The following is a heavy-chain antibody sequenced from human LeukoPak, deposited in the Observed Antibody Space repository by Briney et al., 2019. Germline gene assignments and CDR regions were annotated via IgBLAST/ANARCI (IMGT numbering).Heavy chain of an antibody. CDR2: ISGSGGHT. J-gene: IGHJ4*02. Sequence: GGSLRLSCVASGFTFSSYAVSWVRQAPGKGLEWVSSISGSGGHTYYVDSVKGRFTISRDNSKNTLYLQMNSLRAEDTAVYYSAKDLSSSHVSEYFDYWGQGTLVTVSS. CDR1: GFTFSSYA. CDR3: AKDLSSSHVSEYFDY. D-gene: IGHD6-6*01. V-gene: IGHV3-23*01.